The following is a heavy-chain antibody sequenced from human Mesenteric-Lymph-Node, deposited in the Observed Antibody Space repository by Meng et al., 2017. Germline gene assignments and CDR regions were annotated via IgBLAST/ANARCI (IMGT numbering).Heavy chain of an antibody. D-gene: IGHD1-26*01. CDR2: ISGFSGRT. Sequence: HVTLWQSGPGVREPGASVKVAGKASGYIFSATEITWVRKAPGQGLEWMGRISGFSGRTIYAENLQGRVTMTRDTSTSTAYMELRSLRFDDTAVYYCARVSSYYVLWGHFDYWGQGTLVTVSS. V-gene: IGHV1-18*01. CDR1: GYIFSATE. J-gene: IGHJ4*02. CDR3: ARVSSYYVLWGHFDY.